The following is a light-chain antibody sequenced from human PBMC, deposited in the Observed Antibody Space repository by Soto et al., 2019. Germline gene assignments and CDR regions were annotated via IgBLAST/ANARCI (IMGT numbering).Light chain of an antibody. Sequence: EIVMTQSPATLSVSPGERATLSCRASQSVSSNLAWYQQKPGQAPRLLIYDSSTRATGIPARFSGSGSGTEITLTICSLQSEDFAVYDCQQYNNWPRTFGQGTKVEIK. V-gene: IGKV3-15*01. CDR2: DSS. J-gene: IGKJ1*01. CDR3: QQYNNWPRT. CDR1: QSVSSN.